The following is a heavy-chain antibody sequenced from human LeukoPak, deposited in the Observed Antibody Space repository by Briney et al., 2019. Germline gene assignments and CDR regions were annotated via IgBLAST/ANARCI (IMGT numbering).Heavy chain of an antibody. Sequence: ASVKASCKASGSTFTGYYMHWVRQAPGQGLEWMGWFNPNSGGTNYAQKFQGRVTMTRDTSISTAYMELSRLRSDDTAVYYCVVIVVVPAARDYWGQGTLVTVSS. D-gene: IGHD2-2*01. J-gene: IGHJ4*02. CDR3: VVIVVVPAARDY. CDR1: GSTFTGYY. V-gene: IGHV1-2*02. CDR2: FNPNSGGT.